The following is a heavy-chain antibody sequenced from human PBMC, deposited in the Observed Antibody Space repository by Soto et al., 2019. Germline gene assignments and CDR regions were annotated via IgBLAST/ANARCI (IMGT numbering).Heavy chain of an antibody. V-gene: IGHV1-18*01. CDR2: ISAYNGDT. J-gene: IGHJ6*02. D-gene: IGHD3-22*01. Sequence: GASVKVSCKASGYTFTIYGISWVRQAPGQGLEWMGWISAYNGDTNYAQKLQGRVTMTTDTSTSTAYMDLRSLRSDDTAVYYCARSYYDSSGPIPDPYYYGMDVWGQGTTVTVSS. CDR3: ARSYYDSSGPIPDPYYYGMDV. CDR1: GYTFTIYG.